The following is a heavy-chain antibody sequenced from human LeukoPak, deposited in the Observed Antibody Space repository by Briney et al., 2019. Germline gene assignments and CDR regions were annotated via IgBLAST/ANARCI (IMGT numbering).Heavy chain of an antibody. J-gene: IGHJ1*01. V-gene: IGHV3-74*01. CDR1: GFTFSSYA. CDR2: IKSDGST. D-gene: IGHD3-22*01. Sequence: GGSLRLSCAASGFTFSSYAVSWVRQAPGKGLVWVSRIKSDGSTRYADSVKGRFTISRDNAKNTVSLQMNSLRAEDTGVYYCARAPSEIGGYYPEYFRHWGQGTLVTVSP. CDR3: ARAPSEIGGYYPEYFRH.